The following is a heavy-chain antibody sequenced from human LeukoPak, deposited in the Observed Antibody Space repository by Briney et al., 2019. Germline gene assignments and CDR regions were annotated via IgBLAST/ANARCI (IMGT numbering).Heavy chain of an antibody. CDR2: INPSDGGT. CDR1: GFTFSSYA. V-gene: IGHV1-46*01. D-gene: IGHD6-19*01. CDR3: ARLADQSFYY. J-gene: IGHJ4*02. Sequence: GGSLRLSCAASGFTFSSYAMHWVRQAPGQGLEWMGIINPSDGGTGYAQKFQGRVTMTRDTSTSTVYMELSSLRSEDTAVYYCARLADQSFYYWGQGTLVTVSS.